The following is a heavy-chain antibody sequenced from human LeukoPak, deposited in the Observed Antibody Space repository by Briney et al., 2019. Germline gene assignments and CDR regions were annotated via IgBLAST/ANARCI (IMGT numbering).Heavy chain of an antibody. J-gene: IGHJ5*02. CDR3: AREYSSSSPFDP. CDR2: IYYSGST. V-gene: IGHV4-59*01. D-gene: IGHD6-13*01. CDR1: GGSISSYY. Sequence: KPSETLSLTCTVSGGSISSYYWSWIRQPPGKGLEWIGYIYYSGSTNYNPSLKSRVTISVDTSKNQFSLKLSSVTAADTAVYYYAREYSSSSPFDPWGQGTLVTVSS.